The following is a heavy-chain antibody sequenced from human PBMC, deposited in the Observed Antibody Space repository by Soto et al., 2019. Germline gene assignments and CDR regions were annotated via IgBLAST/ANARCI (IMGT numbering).Heavy chain of an antibody. Sequence: GSLRLSCAASGFAFSNYAMHWVRQAPGKGLEWVTIISYDGGNEYYADSVKGRFTISRDNSKNTLYLQMNSLRPEDTAVYYCAAKPPGYYYAMDAWGKGTTVTVSS. CDR1: GFAFSNYA. CDR2: ISYDGGNE. V-gene: IGHV3-30-3*01. CDR3: AAKPPGYYYAMDA. J-gene: IGHJ6*04.